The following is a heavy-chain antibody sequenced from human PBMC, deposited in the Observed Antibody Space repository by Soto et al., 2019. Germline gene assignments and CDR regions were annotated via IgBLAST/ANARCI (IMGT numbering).Heavy chain of an antibody. V-gene: IGHV1-18*01. D-gene: IGHD6-6*01. CDR3: ARDTIAVRPGWFDP. J-gene: IGHJ5*02. CDR2: ISAYNGNT. Sequence: ASVKVSCKASGYTFRTYGINWVRQAPGQGLEWMGWISAYNGNTDYAQHFQGRVTMTTNTSTSTAYMELRSLRSDDTVFYYCARDTIAVRPGWFDPWGQGTQVTVSS. CDR1: GYTFRTYG.